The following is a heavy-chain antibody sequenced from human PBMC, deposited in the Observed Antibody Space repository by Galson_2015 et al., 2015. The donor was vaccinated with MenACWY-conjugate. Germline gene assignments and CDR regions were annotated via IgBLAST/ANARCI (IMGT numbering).Heavy chain of an antibody. CDR2: ISPIDSKT. Sequence: QSGAEVKKPGEPLKISCKASGYNFITYWIGWVRQVPGKGLEWVGLISPIDSKTRYSPAFEGRVTISADNSITTAYLQWNSLQASHPAMYYCARHPPGGRGMDVWGQGTTVTVSS. D-gene: IGHD1-26*01. J-gene: IGHJ6*02. V-gene: IGHV5-51*01. CDR3: ARHPPGGRGMDV. CDR1: GYNFITYW.